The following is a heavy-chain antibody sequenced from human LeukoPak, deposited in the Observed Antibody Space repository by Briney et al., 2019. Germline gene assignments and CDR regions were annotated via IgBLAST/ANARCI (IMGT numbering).Heavy chain of an antibody. CDR1: GFTFSSYW. Sequence: PGGSLRLSCAASGFTFSSYWMSWVRQAPGKGLEWVANIKQDGSEKYYVDSVKGRFTISRDNAKNSLYLQMNSLRAEDTAVYYCARDLPAGAYYDILTDYSDAFDIWGQGTMVTVSS. J-gene: IGHJ3*02. V-gene: IGHV3-7*01. CDR2: IKQDGSEK. CDR3: ARDLPAGAYYDILTDYSDAFDI. D-gene: IGHD3-9*01.